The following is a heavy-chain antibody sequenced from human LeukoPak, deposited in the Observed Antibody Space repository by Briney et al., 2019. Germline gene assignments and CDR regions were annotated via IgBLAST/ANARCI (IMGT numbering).Heavy chain of an antibody. CDR3: ARVGCSSTSCYSWFDP. CDR1: GGSISSYY. D-gene: IGHD2-2*02. Sequence: SETLSLICTVSGGSISSYYWSWIRQPAGKGLEWIGRIYTSGSTNYNPSLKSRVTMSVDTSKNQFSLKLSSVTAADTAVYYCARVGCSSTSCYSWFDPWGQGTLVTVSS. J-gene: IGHJ5*02. V-gene: IGHV4-4*07. CDR2: IYTSGST.